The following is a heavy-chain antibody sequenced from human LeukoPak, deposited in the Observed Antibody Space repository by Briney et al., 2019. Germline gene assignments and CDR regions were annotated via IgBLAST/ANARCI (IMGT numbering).Heavy chain of an antibody. CDR3: AIDGTSTDDC. CDR2: ISGNNDNT. Sequence: ASVKVSCKASGYTFRNFGIIWVRQAPGQGLEWMGWISGNNDNTNYGQKFQGRFTVTTDSSTSTDYMELRNLRSDDTAVYYCAIDGTSTDDCWGQGTMVTVSS. J-gene: IGHJ4*02. D-gene: IGHD2-2*01. CDR1: GYTFRNFG. V-gene: IGHV1-18*01.